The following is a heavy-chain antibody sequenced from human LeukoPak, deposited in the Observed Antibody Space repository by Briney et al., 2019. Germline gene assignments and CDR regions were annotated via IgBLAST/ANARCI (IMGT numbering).Heavy chain of an antibody. D-gene: IGHD3-3*01. CDR1: GFTFSSYA. V-gene: IGHV3-30*01. J-gene: IGHJ6*03. Sequence: GGSLRLSCAASGFTFSSYAMHWVRQAPGKGLEWVAVISYDGSNKYYADSVKGRFTISRDNSKNTLYLQMNSLRAEDTAVYYCARDGGVTIQPPRYYYYHMDVWGKGTTVTVSS. CDR3: ARDGGVTIQPPRYYYYHMDV. CDR2: ISYDGSNK.